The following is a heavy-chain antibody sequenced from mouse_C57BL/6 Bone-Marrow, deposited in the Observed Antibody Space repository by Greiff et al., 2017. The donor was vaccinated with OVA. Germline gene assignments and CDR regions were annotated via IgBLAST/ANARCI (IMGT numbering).Heavy chain of an antibody. CDR2: IWSGGST. CDR1: GFSLTSYG. Sequence: VQRVESGPGLVQPSQSLSITCTVSGFSLTSYGVHWVRQSPGKGLEWLGVIWSGGSTDYNAAFISRLSISKDNSKSQVFFKMNSLQADDTAIYYCARNLYYSNPAWFAYWGQGTLVTVSA. D-gene: IGHD2-5*01. CDR3: ARNLYYSNPAWFAY. J-gene: IGHJ3*01. V-gene: IGHV2-2*01.